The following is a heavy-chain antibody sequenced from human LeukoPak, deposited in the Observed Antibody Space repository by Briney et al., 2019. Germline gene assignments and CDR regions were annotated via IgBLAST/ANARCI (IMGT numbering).Heavy chain of an antibody. CDR2: ISSSSGDI. CDR1: GFIFSSYA. J-gene: IGHJ3*01. V-gene: IGHV3-21*01. D-gene: IGHD4-23*01. Sequence: GGSLRLSCRASGFIFSSYALNWVSRAPGQGLEWVSSISSSSGDIYYTDSVKGRFTISRDNARKSLYLQMNSLRVEDTAVYYCVRDYGGSSGAFDLWGQGTMVTVSS. CDR3: VRDYGGSSGAFDL.